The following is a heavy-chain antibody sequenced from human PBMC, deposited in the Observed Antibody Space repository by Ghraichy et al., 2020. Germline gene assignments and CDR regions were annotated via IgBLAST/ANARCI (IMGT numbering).Heavy chain of an antibody. CDR3: ARDPRLPKIRYWYFDL. CDR2: ISSSSSYI. V-gene: IGHV3-21*01. D-gene: IGHD5-18*01. CDR1: GFTFSSYS. J-gene: IGHJ2*01. Sequence: GGSLRLSCAASGFTFSSYSMNWVRQAPGKGLEWVSSISSSSSYIYYADSVKGRFTISRDNAKNSLYLQMNSLRAEDTAVYYCARDPRLPKIRYWYFDLWGRGTLVTVSS.